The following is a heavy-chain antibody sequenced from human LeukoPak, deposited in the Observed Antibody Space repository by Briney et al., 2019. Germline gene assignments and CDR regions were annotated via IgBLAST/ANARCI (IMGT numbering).Heavy chain of an antibody. Sequence: GGSLRLSCAASGFTFSSYSMNWVRQAPGKGLEWVSAISGSGGSTYYADSVKGRFTISRDNSKNTLFLQMNSLRAEDTAVYYCARESQGTSEGYWGQGTLVTVSS. CDR1: GFTFSSYS. D-gene: IGHD3-10*01. J-gene: IGHJ4*02. CDR2: ISGSGGST. V-gene: IGHV3-23*01. CDR3: ARESQGTSEGY.